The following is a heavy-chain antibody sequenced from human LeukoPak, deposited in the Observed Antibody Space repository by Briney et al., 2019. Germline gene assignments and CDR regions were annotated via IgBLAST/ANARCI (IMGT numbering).Heavy chain of an antibody. CDR3: ARDMVRGVISKEYYFDY. CDR2: IYTSGST. V-gene: IGHV4-4*07. D-gene: IGHD3-10*01. J-gene: IGHJ4*02. Sequence: PSETLSLTCTVSGGSISSYYWSWIRQPAGKGLEWIGRIYTSGSTNYNPSLKSRVPMSVDTSKNQFSLKLSSVTAADTAVYYCARDMVRGVISKEYYFDYWGQGTLVTVSP. CDR1: GGSISSYY.